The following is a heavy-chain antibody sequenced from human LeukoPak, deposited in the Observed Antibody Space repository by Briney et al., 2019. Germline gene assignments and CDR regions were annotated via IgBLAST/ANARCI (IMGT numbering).Heavy chain of an antibody. D-gene: IGHD3-16*01. J-gene: IGHJ4*02. CDR2: IYYSGST. V-gene: IGHV4-59*01. CDR3: ARGTSGAGPS. Sequence: PSETLSLTCTVSGVSISSYYWSWIRQPPGKGLEWIGYIYYSGSTNYNPSLKSRVTISVDTSKNQFSLKLSSVTAADTAVYYCARGTSGAGPSWGQGTLVTVSS. CDR1: GVSISSYY.